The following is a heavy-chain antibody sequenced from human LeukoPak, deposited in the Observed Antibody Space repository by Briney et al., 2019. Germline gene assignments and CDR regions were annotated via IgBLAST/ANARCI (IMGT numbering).Heavy chain of an antibody. CDR3: ARRTYSSSWYFDY. CDR2: IYSSGST. D-gene: IGHD6-13*01. CDR1: GGSISSYY. V-gene: IGHV4-59*08. Sequence: SETLSLTCTVSGGSISSYYWSWIRQPPGRGLEWIGYIYSSGSTNYNPSLKSRVTISVDPSKNQFSLKLSSVTAADTAVYYCARRTYSSSWYFDYWGQGTLVTISS. J-gene: IGHJ4*02.